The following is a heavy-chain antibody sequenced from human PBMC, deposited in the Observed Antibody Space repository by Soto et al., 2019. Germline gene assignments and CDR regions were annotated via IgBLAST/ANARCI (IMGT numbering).Heavy chain of an antibody. CDR3: AKGAKVPYYYGMDV. V-gene: IGHV3-48*03. CDR1: GFTFSNYE. Sequence: GGSLRLSCTASGFTFSNYEMNWLREAPGKGLEWLSYIDTSGGDIYYADSVKGRFIISRDNAKNSLFLQMNSLRAEDTALYYCAKGAKVPYYYGMDVWGQGTTVTVSS. J-gene: IGHJ6*02. CDR2: IDTSGGDI.